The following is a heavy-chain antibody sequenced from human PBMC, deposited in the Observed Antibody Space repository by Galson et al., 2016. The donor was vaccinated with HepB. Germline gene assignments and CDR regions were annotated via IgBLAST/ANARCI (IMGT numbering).Heavy chain of an antibody. V-gene: IGHV3-23*01. D-gene: IGHD1-26*01. CDR2: ISDSGTSA. J-gene: IGHJ4*02. Sequence: SLRLSCAASGFTFSNYAMSWVRQAPGKGLEWVSGISDSGTSAYYADSVKGRFTISRDNSKNTLYLQMNSLRSKDTAVYYCAKDSPNDIVGTTPLFYWGQGTLVTVSS. CDR3: AKDSPNDIVGTTPLFY. CDR1: GFTFSNYA.